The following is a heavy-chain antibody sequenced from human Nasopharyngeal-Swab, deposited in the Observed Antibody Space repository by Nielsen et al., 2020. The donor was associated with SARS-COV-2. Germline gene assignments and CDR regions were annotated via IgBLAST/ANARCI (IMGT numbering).Heavy chain of an antibody. CDR3: AKRGFGSGSYYVFDY. J-gene: IGHJ4*02. D-gene: IGHD3-10*01. CDR2: ISGAGSST. CDR1: GFTFSSYA. V-gene: IGHV3-23*01. Sequence: GGSLRLSCVASGFTFSSYAMSWVRQAPGKGLNWVSAISGAGSSTYYADSVKGRFTISRDNSKNTLYLQMNSLRAEDTAVYYCAKRGFGSGSYYVFDYWGQGTLVTVSS.